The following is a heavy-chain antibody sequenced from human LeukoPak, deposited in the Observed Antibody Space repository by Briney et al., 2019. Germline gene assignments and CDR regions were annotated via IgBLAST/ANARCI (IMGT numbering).Heavy chain of an antibody. CDR3: ARDHHYDPSI. V-gene: IGHV4-59*12. Sequence: PSETLSLTCNVSGGSISGYHWSWIRQPPGKGLEWIGYIYHSGSTYYNPSLKSRVTISVDRSKNQFSLKLSSVTAADTAVYYCARDHHYDPSIWGQGTMVTVSS. D-gene: IGHD3-3*01. CDR2: IYHSGST. CDR1: GGSISGYH. J-gene: IGHJ3*02.